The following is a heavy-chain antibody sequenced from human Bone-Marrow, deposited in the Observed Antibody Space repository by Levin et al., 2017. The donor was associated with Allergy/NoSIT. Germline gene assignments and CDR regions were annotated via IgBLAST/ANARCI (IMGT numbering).Heavy chain of an antibody. CDR1: GGSISRYY. D-gene: IGHD4-17*01. CDR3: ARGLFTDYGLLRYYFDY. Sequence: SQTLSLTCTVSGGSISRYYWSWIRQPPGKGLEWIGYIYYSGSTNYNPSLKSRVTISVDTSKNHFSLHLSSVTAADTAVYYCARGLFTDYGLLRYYFDYWGQGTLVTVSS. V-gene: IGHV4-59*01. J-gene: IGHJ4*02. CDR2: IYYSGST.